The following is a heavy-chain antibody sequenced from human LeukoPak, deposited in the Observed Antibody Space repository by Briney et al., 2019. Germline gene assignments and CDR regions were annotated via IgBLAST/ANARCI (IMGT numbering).Heavy chain of an antibody. D-gene: IGHD5-12*01. J-gene: IGHJ3*02. CDR3: ARTPCRSDYFDI. Sequence: SETLSLTCTVSGGSISSYYWSWIRQPPGKGLEWIGYIYYSGSTNYNPSLKSRVTISVDTSKNQFSLKLSSVTAADTAVYYCARTPCRSDYFDIWGQGTMVTVSS. CDR2: IYYSGST. CDR1: GGSISSYY. V-gene: IGHV4-59*01.